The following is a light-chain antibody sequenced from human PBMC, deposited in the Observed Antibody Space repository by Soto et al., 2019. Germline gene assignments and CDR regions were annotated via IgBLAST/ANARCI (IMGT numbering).Light chain of an antibody. Sequence: EVVLTQSPATLSLSPGERATLSRRASQSVGSYLAWYQQKPGQAPRLLIYDASNRATGIPARFSGSGSGTDFTLTISSLEPEDFAVYYCQQRSNWWTFGQGTKVDIK. J-gene: IGKJ1*01. V-gene: IGKV3-11*01. CDR2: DAS. CDR3: QQRSNWWT. CDR1: QSVGSY.